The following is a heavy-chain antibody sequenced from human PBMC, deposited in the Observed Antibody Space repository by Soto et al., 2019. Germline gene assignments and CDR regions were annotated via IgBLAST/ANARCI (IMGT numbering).Heavy chain of an antibody. CDR2: ISSSGSTM. D-gene: IGHD3-22*01. V-gene: IGHV3-48*02. CDR3: ARGVGDNSSSNRFGP. J-gene: IGHJ5*02. CDR1: GFTFSNYL. Sequence: PGGSLRLSCAASGFTFSNYLMNWVRQAPGKGLEWVSYISSSGSTMFYVDSVKGRFTISRDNAKNSLFLQMNSLRDEDTAVYYCARGVGDNSSSNRFGPWGQGILVTVSS.